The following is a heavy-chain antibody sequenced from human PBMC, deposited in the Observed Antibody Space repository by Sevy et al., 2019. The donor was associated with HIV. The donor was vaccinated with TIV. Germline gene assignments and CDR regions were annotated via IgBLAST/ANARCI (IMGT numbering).Heavy chain of an antibody. CDR3: TRLIAAQSIFAY. J-gene: IGHJ4*02. Sequence: GGSLRLSCTASGFTFGDYCMSWVRQAPGKGLEWVAFLKSDVYGGTVDHAATVRDSFVSYRDDYKTIVYLQLNDLKTEDTDAYYCTRLIAAQSIFAYWGQGALVTVSS. D-gene: IGHD6-13*01. CDR1: GFTFGDYC. V-gene: IGHV3-49*04. CDR2: LKSDVYGGTV.